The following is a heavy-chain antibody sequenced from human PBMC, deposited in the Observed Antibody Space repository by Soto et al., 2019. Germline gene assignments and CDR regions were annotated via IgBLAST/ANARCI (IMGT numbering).Heavy chain of an antibody. CDR2: ISNTGST. CDR1: GGSIDTHY. D-gene: IGHD6-13*01. V-gene: IGHV4-59*11. J-gene: IGHJ2*01. CDR3: AREWGSRSPFWYFDL. Sequence: SETLSLTCAVSGGSIDTHYWSWIRQPPGRELEWIGYISNTGSTKYNPSLNSRVTISLDTSKKQLSLRLSSVTAADTAVYYCAREWGSRSPFWYFDLWGRGTLVTVSS.